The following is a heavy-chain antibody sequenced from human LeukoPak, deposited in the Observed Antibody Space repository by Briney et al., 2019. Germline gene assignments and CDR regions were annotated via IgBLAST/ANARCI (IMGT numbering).Heavy chain of an antibody. CDR1: GGSFSGYY. Sequence: SETLSLTCAVYGGSFSGYYWSWIRQPPGKGLEWIGEINHSGSTNCNPFLKSRVTISVDTSKNQFSLKLSSVTAADTAVYYCHKYYYDSSGYYQLDYWGQGTLVTVSS. CDR3: HKYYYDSSGYYQLDY. J-gene: IGHJ4*02. D-gene: IGHD3-22*01. CDR2: INHSGST. V-gene: IGHV4-34*01.